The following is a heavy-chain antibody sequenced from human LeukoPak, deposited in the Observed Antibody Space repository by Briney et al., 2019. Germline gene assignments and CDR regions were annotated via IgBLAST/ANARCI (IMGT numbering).Heavy chain of an antibody. V-gene: IGHV3-33*01. Sequence: GVSLRLSCATSGFAFSSYGFHWVRQAPIKGLEWVAVIWYDGSKKYYADSVKGRFTISRDDSKNTVYLQMDSLRAEDAAMYYCARDRGDYSDYSDFFDAWGQGTLATFSS. CDR1: GFAFSSYG. CDR2: IWYDGSKK. D-gene: IGHD4-11*01. CDR3: ARDRGDYSDYSDFFDA. J-gene: IGHJ4*02.